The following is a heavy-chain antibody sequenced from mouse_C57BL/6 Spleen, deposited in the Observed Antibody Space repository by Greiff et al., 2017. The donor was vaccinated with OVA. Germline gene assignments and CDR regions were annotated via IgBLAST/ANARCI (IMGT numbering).Heavy chain of an antibody. V-gene: IGHV5-9*01. CDR3: ARHRYGSSSYYFDY. CDR1: GFTFSSYT. Sequence: EVQVVESGGGLVKPGGSLKLSCAASGFTFSSYTMSWVRQTPEKRLEWVATISGGGGNTYYPDSVKGRFTISRDNAKNTLYLQMSSLRSEDTALYYCARHRYGSSSYYFDYWGQGTTLTVSS. D-gene: IGHD1-1*01. CDR2: ISGGGGNT. J-gene: IGHJ2*01.